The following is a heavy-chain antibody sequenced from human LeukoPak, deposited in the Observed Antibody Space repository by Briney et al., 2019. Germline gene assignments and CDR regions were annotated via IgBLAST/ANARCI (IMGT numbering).Heavy chain of an antibody. CDR3: ASNYYDFWSGYRAGWYFDL. Sequence: SETLSLTCTVSGGSISSGDYYWSWIRRPPGKGLEWIGYIYYSGSTYYNPSLKSRVTISVDTSKNQFSLKLSSVTAADTAVYYCASNYYDFWSGYRAGWYFDLWGRGTLVTVSS. CDR2: IYYSGST. J-gene: IGHJ2*01. D-gene: IGHD3-3*01. V-gene: IGHV4-30-4*01. CDR1: GGSISSGDYY.